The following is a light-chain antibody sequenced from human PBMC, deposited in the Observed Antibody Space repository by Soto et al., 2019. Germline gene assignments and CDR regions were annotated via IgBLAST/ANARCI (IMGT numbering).Light chain of an antibody. J-gene: IGLJ7*01. CDR1: SSDVGSYNL. V-gene: IGLV2-23*02. CDR3: CSYAGSTTLGV. Sequence: QSVLTQPASVSASPGQSITISCTGTSSDVGSYNLVSWYQQHPGKAPKVMIYEVRKRPSGVSSRFSGSKSGNTASLTISGLQAEDEADYYCCSYAGSTTLGVFGGGTQLTVL. CDR2: EVR.